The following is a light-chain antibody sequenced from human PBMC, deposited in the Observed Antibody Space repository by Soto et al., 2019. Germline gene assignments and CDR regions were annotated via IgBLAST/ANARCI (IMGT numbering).Light chain of an antibody. Sequence: QPVLTQSPSASASLGASVKLTCTLSSGHSSYAIAWHQQQPEKGPRYLMKLNSDGSHSKGDGIPDRFSGSSSGAERYLTISSLQSEDEADYYSQTWGTGTWVFGGGTKVTVL. CDR1: SGHSSYA. V-gene: IGLV4-69*01. J-gene: IGLJ3*02. CDR2: LNSDGSH. CDR3: QTWGTGTWV.